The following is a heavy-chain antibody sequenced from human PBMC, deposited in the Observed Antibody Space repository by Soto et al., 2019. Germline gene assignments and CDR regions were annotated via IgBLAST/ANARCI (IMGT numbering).Heavy chain of an antibody. V-gene: IGHV3-23*01. CDR3: AIGYSYAPFDP. CDR1: GFTFSAYA. D-gene: IGHD5-18*01. Sequence: GGSLRLSCAASGFTFSAYAMTWVRQAPGKGLESVSGIYGNGAGIQYADSVRGRFTISRDNSKNTLYLQMNSLRAEDTAVYYCAIGYSYAPFDPWGQGTLVTVSS. CDR2: IYGNGAGI. J-gene: IGHJ5*02.